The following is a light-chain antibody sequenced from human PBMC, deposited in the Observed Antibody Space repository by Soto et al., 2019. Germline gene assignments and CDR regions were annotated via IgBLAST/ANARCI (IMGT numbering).Light chain of an antibody. V-gene: IGKV3-20*01. Sequence: EIVLTQSPATLSLSPGERATLSCRASQSVRSYLAWYQHKPGQAPRLXIYAASSRATGSPDRFSGGGSGTECTLTISRLEPEDFAVYDCQQYGYSPITFGQGTRLEIK. CDR2: AAS. CDR1: QSVRSY. J-gene: IGKJ5*01. CDR3: QQYGYSPIT.